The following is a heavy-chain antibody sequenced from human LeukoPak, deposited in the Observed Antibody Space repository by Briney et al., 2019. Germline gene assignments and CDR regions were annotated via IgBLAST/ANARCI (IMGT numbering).Heavy chain of an antibody. D-gene: IGHD3-10*01. J-gene: IGHJ4*02. Sequence: GGSLRLSCEASGFNFSTYSLNWVRQAPGKGLEWVSSISRSSSFRYYADSVKGRFTISGDNAKNSLYLQVNSLRAEDTAMYYCARSPLLLYCGDAYYFDYWGQGTLVTVSS. CDR2: ISRSSSFR. CDR3: ARSPLLLYCGDAYYFDY. CDR1: GFNFSTYS. V-gene: IGHV3-21*01.